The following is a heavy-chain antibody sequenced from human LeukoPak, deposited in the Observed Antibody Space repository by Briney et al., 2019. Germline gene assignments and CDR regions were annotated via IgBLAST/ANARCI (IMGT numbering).Heavy chain of an antibody. V-gene: IGHV1-24*01. CDR1: GYTLTELS. Sequence: ASVKVSCKVSGYTLTELSMHWVRQAPGKGLEWMGGFDPEDGETIYAQKFQGRVTMTEDTSTDTAYMELSSLRSEDTAVYYCATDKLDYYDSSGSFDYWGQGTLVTVSS. D-gene: IGHD3-22*01. CDR2: FDPEDGET. CDR3: ATDKLDYYDSSGSFDY. J-gene: IGHJ4*02.